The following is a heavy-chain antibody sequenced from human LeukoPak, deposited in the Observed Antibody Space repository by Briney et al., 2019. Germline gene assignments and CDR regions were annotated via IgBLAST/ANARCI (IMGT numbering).Heavy chain of an antibody. CDR3: ARVTGYMIEDYFDY. J-gene: IGHJ4*02. V-gene: IGHV4-34*01. CDR2: INHSGST. CDR1: GGSFSGYY. Sequence: SETLSLTCAVYGGSFSGYYWSWIRQPPGKRLEWIGEINHSGSTNYNPSLKSRVTISVDTSKKQFSLKLSSVTAADTAVYYCARVTGYMIEDYFDYWGQGTLVTVSS. D-gene: IGHD3-22*01.